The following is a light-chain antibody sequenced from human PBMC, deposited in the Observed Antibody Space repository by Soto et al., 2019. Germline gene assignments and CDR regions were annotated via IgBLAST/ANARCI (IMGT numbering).Light chain of an antibody. CDR3: QHYVSPPIT. CDR1: QSVTSNY. V-gene: IGKV3-20*01. CDR2: GAS. J-gene: IGKJ5*01. Sequence: EIVLTQSPGTLSLSPGERATLSCRASQSVTSNYLAWYQQIPGQAPRLLVYGASIRATGISDRFSGSGSGTDFTLTISRLEPENFAVYYCQHYVSPPITFGQGTRLQIK.